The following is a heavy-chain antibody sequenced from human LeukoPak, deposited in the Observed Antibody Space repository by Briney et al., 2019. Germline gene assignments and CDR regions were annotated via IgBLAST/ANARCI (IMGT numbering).Heavy chain of an antibody. J-gene: IGHJ4*02. D-gene: IGHD2/OR15-2a*01. Sequence: PGGSLRLSCAASGFTVSSNYMSWVRQAQGKGLEWVSVIYSGGSTYYADSVKGRFTISRHNSKNTLYLQMNSLRAEDTAVYYCARVDVKGPFDYWGQGTLVTVSS. CDR1: GFTVSSNY. CDR2: IYSGGST. V-gene: IGHV3-53*04. CDR3: ARVDVKGPFDY.